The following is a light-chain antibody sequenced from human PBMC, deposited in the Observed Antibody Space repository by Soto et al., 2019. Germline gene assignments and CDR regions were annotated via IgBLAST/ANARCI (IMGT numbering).Light chain of an antibody. Sequence: QSVLSQPPSASGSPGQSVTISCTGTSSDVGGYKYVSWYQQLPGKAPKLIIFEVNKRPSGVPDRFSGSKSGNTASLTVSGLQAEDEADYYCCSYAGPTDVSVFGIGTKATVL. CDR2: EVN. V-gene: IGLV2-8*01. CDR3: CSYAGPTDVSV. J-gene: IGLJ1*01. CDR1: SSDVGGYKY.